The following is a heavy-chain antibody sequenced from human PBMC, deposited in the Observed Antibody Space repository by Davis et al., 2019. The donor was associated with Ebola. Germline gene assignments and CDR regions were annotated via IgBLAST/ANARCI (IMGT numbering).Heavy chain of an antibody. Sequence: ASVKVSCKASGYTFTGYYMHWVRQAPGQGLEWMGWINPNSGGTNYAQKFQGWVTMTRDTSISTAYMELSRLRSYETAVYYCARGGGSSKRTMGYWGQGTLVTVSS. D-gene: IGHD1-26*01. CDR3: ARGGGSSKRTMGY. V-gene: IGHV1-2*04. CDR1: GYTFTGYY. J-gene: IGHJ4*02. CDR2: INPNSGGT.